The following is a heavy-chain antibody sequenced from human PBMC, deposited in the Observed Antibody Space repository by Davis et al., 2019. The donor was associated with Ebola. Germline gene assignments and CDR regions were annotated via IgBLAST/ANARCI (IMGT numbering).Heavy chain of an antibody. D-gene: IGHD1-26*01. V-gene: IGHV3-72*01. J-gene: IGHJ4*02. Sequence: GESLKISCAASGFTFSDHYMDWVRQAPGKGLEWVGRTRNKANSYTTEYAASVKGRFTISRDDSKNSLYLQMNSLKTEDTAVYYCATHRDSGSYVRLGGGAPDELDYWGQGTLVTVSS. CDR2: TRNKANSYTT. CDR3: ATHRDSGSYVRLGGGAPDELDY. CDR1: GFTFSDHY.